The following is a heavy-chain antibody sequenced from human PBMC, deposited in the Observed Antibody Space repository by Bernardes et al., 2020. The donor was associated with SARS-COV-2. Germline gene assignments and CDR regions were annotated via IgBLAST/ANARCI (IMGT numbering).Heavy chain of an antibody. Sequence: GGSLRLSCAASGFTFSSYWMSWVRQAPGKGLEWVATIKQDGSEKYYVDSVKGRFTISRDNAKNSLYLQMNSLRAEDTAVYYCARDWRGYGDTSHANFDYWGQGTLVTGSS. CDR2: IKQDGSEK. D-gene: IGHD3-10*01. CDR1: GFTFSSYW. V-gene: IGHV3-7*01. CDR3: ARDWRGYGDTSHANFDY. J-gene: IGHJ4*02.